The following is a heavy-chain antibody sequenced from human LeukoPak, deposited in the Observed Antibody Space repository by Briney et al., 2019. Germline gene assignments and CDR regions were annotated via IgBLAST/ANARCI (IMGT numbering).Heavy chain of an antibody. CDR1: GGSISSSTYY. V-gene: IGHV4-39*01. CDR2: IYYSGST. CDR3: ARPKYFYYSMDV. Sequence: PSETLSLTCTVSGGSISSSTYYWGWIRQPPGKGLEWIGSIYYSGSTYYNPSLKSRVTISVDTSKNQFSLRLSSVTAADTAVYYCARPKYFYYSMDVWGKGTTVTVSS. J-gene: IGHJ6*03.